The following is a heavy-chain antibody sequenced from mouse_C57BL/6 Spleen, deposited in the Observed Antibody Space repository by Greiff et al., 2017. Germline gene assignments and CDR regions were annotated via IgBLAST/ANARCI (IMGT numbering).Heavy chain of an antibody. CDR1: GYTFTDYY. V-gene: IGHV1-26*01. CDR2: INPNNGGT. CDR3: AREGGYDGWDY. Sequence: EVQLQQSGPELVKPGASVKISCKASGYTFTDYYMNWVKQSHGKSLEWIGDINPNNGGTSYNQKFKGKATLTVDKSSSTAYMELRSLTSEDSAVYYCAREGGYDGWDYWGQGTTLTVSS. D-gene: IGHD2-3*01. J-gene: IGHJ2*01.